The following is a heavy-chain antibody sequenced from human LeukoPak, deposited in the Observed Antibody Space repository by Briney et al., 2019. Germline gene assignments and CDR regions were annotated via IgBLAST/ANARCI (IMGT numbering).Heavy chain of an antibody. D-gene: IGHD6-19*01. CDR3: AKGNRQWLNLNWFDP. Sequence: GGSLRLSCAASGFTFDDYAMHWVRQAPGKGLEWVAGISWKSGSIGYADSVKGRFTISRDTAKTSLYLQMNSLRAEDMALYYCAKGNRQWLNLNWFDPWGQGTLVTVSS. CDR1: GFTFDDYA. V-gene: IGHV3-9*03. J-gene: IGHJ5*02. CDR2: ISWKSGSI.